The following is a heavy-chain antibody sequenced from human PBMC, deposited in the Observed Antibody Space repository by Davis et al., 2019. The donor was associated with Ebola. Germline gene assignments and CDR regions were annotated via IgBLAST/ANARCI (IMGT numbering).Heavy chain of an antibody. D-gene: IGHD4-11*01. J-gene: IGHJ4*02. CDR3: ARADDYSNPPCDY. CDR1: GFTFSSYA. Sequence: GESLKISCAASGFTFSSYAMSWVRQAPGKGLEWVSSISSSSSYIYYADSVKGRFTISRDNAKNSLYLQMNSLRAEDTAVYYCARADDYSNPPCDYWGQGTLVTVSS. CDR2: ISSSSSYI. V-gene: IGHV3-21*01.